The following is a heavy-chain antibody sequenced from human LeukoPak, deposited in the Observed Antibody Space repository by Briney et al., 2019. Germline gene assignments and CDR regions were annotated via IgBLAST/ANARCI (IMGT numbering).Heavy chain of an antibody. CDR2: INHSGST. Sequence: SETLSLTCAVYGGSFSGYYWSWIRQPPGKGLEWIGDINHSGSTNYNPSPKSRVTISVDTSKTQFSLKLSSVTAADTAVYYCARAYSRGWYAGGSLDCFDPWGQGTLVTVSS. V-gene: IGHV4-34*01. D-gene: IGHD6-19*01. CDR3: ARAYSRGWYAGGSLDCFDP. J-gene: IGHJ5*02. CDR1: GGSFSGYY.